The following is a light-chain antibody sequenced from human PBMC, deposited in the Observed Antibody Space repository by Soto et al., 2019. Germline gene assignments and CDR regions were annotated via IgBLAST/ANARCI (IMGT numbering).Light chain of an antibody. CDR1: SSDVGGYNY. CDR3: SSYTYSSTPYV. CDR2: EVS. V-gene: IGLV2-14*01. J-gene: IGLJ1*01. Sequence: QSALTQPASVSGSPGQSITISCTGTSSDVGGYNYVSWYQQHPDKAPKLMIYEVSNRPSGVSNRFSGSKSGNTASLTISGLQAEDEADYYCSSYTYSSTPYVFGTGTKLTVL.